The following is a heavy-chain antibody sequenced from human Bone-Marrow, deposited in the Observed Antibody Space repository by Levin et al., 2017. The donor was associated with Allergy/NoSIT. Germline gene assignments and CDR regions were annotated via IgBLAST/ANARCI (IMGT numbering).Heavy chain of an antibody. Sequence: SVKVSCKVSGDTFTTYTISWVRQAPGQGLEWMGRVIPILDIENYAQKFQGRFTITADKSTSTAYMELNTLRSEDTAVYYCATYSNRAGGGMGVWGQGASVTVSS. D-gene: IGHD4-11*01. CDR1: GDTFTTYT. CDR3: ATYSNRAGGGMGV. V-gene: IGHV1-69*02. J-gene: IGHJ6*02. CDR2: VIPILDIE.